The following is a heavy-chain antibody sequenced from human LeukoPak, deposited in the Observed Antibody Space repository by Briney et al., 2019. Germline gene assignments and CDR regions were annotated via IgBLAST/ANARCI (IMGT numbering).Heavy chain of an antibody. CDR1: GGSISSSSYY. D-gene: IGHD6-19*01. CDR2: IYYSGST. J-gene: IGHJ6*03. CDR3: VRYSSGWGDYYYYYMDV. Sequence: SETLSLTCTVSGGSISSSSYYWGWIRQPPGKGLEWIGIIYYSGSTYYNPSLKSRVTISVDTSKNQFSLKLSSVTAADTAVYYCVRYSSGWGDYYYYYMDVWGKGTTVTVSS. V-gene: IGHV4-39*01.